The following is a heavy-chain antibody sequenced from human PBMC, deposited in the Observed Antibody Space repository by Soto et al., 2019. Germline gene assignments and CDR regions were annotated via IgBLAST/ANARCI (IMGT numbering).Heavy chain of an antibody. V-gene: IGHV3-48*02. J-gene: IGHJ4*02. CDR2: ISTSGSTI. Sequence: EVQLVESGGGLVQPGGSLRLSCAASGFTFSSYSMNWVRQAPGKGLEWVSYISTSGSTIYYADSVRGRFTISRDNAKNSLYLQMNSLRDEDTVVYYCARAGYRSVDYWGQGTLVTVSS. CDR1: GFTFSSYS. D-gene: IGHD3-3*01. CDR3: ARAGYRSVDY.